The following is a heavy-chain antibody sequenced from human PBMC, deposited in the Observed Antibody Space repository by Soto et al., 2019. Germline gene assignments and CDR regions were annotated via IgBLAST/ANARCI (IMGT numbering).Heavy chain of an antibody. V-gene: IGHV3-30*09. D-gene: IGHD1-1*01. Sequence: QVQLVESGGGVVQPGRSLRLSCAASGFTFSPYAMHWVRQAPGKGLEWVAVISYDGNNKNYADSVKGRLAISRDNSRNPLYLQMNSLRAEDTAVYYCARARLGTPALDYWGQGTLVTVSS. J-gene: IGHJ4*02. CDR2: ISYDGNNK. CDR3: ARARLGTPALDY. CDR1: GFTFSPYA.